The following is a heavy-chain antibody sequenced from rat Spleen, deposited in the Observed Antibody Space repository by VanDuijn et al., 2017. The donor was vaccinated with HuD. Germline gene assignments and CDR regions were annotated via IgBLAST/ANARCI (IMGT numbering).Heavy chain of an antibody. CDR2: IIYDGSGT. Sequence: EVQLVESDGGLVQPGRSLKLSCAASGFTFSDHAMAWVRQFPKKGLEWVAIIIYDGSGTFYRDSVKGRFTISRDNAKNTLSLQMDSLRTEDTATYYCATPTPGIPFAYWGQGTLVTVSS. V-gene: IGHV5-17*01. J-gene: IGHJ3*01. CDR1: GFTFSDHA. D-gene: IGHD1-4*01. CDR3: ATPTPGIPFAY.